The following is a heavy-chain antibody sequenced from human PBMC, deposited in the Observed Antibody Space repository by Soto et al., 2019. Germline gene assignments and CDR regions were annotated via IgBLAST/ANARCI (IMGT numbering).Heavy chain of an antibody. CDR3: ANVSRKGSAIDFDY. V-gene: IGHV1-8*01. CDR2: VNPNNGDT. J-gene: IGHJ4*02. D-gene: IGHD3-10*01. CDR1: GYTFSNYD. Sequence: QVQLMQSGAELKKPGASVKVACKASGYTFSNYDMNWVRQATGQGPEWIGWVNPNNGDTGYAQKFQGRVTLTTDISTTTAYMELTSLRSEDTAIYYCANVSRKGSAIDFDYWGQGTLITVSS.